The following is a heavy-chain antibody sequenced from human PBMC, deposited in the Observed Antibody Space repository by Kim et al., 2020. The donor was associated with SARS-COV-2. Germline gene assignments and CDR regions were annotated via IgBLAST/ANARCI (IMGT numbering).Heavy chain of an antibody. J-gene: IGHJ4*02. CDR1: GYLLTNYH. D-gene: IGHD1-1*01. CDR3: ARDHASHWNIDY. V-gene: IGHV1-46*01. CDR2: IHPAGGRP. Sequence: ASVKVSCKASGYLLTNYHIHWVRQAPGQGLEWLGIIHPAGGRPTYAQKFQGRITLTSDTSTSTFYMDFRGLTTEDAARYYCARDHASHWNIDYWGQGTLV.